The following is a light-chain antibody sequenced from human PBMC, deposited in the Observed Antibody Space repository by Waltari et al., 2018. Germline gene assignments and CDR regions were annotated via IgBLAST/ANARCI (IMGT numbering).Light chain of an antibody. CDR2: EFS. V-gene: IGLV2-23*02. CDR1: NSDVGSYNL. Sequence: QSALTQPASVSGSPGQSITISCTGTNSDVGSYNLVSWYQHHPGKAPKLMILEFSRRPSGVSNRFSGSKSGSTASLTISGLQAEDEADYYCCSYAGSSTFYVFGIGTKVTVL. J-gene: IGLJ1*01. CDR3: CSYAGSSTFYV.